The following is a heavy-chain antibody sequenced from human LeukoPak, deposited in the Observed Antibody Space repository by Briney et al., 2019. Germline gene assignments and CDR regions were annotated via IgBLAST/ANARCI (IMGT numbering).Heavy chain of an antibody. D-gene: IGHD2-2*01. V-gene: IGHV4-59*01. J-gene: IGHJ6*03. CDR2: IYYSGST. CDR3: ARAGDIVVVPAADDYYMDV. Sequence: SETLSLTCTVSGGSISSYYWSWIRQPPGKGLEWIGYIYYSGSTNYNPSLKSRVTISVDTSKNQFSLKLSSVTAADTAVYYCARAGDIVVVPAADDYYMDVWGKGTTVTVSS. CDR1: GGSISSYY.